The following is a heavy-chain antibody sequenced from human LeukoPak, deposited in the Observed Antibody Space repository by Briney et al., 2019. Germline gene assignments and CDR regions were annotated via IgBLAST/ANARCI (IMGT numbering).Heavy chain of an antibody. CDR3: ARDILMVGATHYFDY. V-gene: IGHV4-59*01. CDR1: GGSITTYY. J-gene: IGHJ4*02. Sequence: SETLSLTCTVSGGSITTYYWSWLRQSPGRGLEWIGYIHHSVSPTYNPSLESRVTISVDTSKNQFSLKVSSVTAADTAVYYCARDILMVGATHYFDYWGQGTLVTVSS. D-gene: IGHD1-26*01. CDR2: IHHSVSP.